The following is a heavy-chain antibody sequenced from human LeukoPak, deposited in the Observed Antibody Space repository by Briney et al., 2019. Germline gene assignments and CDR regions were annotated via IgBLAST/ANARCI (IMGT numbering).Heavy chain of an antibody. CDR1: GGSISSSSYY. Sequence: SETLSLTCTVSGGSISSSSYYWGWIRQPPGTGLEWIGSIYYSGSTYYNPSLKSRVTISVDTSKNQFSLKLSSVTAADTAVYYCASLAARWFDPWGQGTLVTVSS. V-gene: IGHV4-39*01. J-gene: IGHJ5*02. D-gene: IGHD6-6*01. CDR3: ASLAARWFDP. CDR2: IYYSGST.